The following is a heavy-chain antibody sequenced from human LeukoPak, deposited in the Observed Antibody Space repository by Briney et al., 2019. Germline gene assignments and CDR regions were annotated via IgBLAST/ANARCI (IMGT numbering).Heavy chain of an antibody. J-gene: IGHJ4*02. CDR2: ISSSGSTI. CDR1: GFTFSDYY. CDR3: ASEGRYCSSTSCSADY. D-gene: IGHD2-2*01. V-gene: IGHV3-11*04. Sequence: GGSLGLSCAASGFTFSDYYMSWIRQAPGKGLEWVSYISSSGSTIYYADSVKGRFTISRDNAKNSLYLQMNSLRAEDTAVYYCASEGRYCSSTSCSADYWGQGTLVTVSS.